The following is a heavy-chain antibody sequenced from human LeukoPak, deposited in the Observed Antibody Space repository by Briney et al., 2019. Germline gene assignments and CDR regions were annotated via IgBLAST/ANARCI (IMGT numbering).Heavy chain of an antibody. CDR2: IKTKTDGGTT. Sequence: GGSLRLSCAASGFTFTYAWMSWVRQAPGKGLGWVGRIKTKTDGGTTDYAAPVKGRFTISRDDLKNTVYLQMNSLKTEDTAVYYCAKGRYSGYCSGGNCYADYFDSWGQGALVTVSS. V-gene: IGHV3-15*01. D-gene: IGHD2-15*01. CDR3: AKGRYSGYCSGGNCYADYFDS. CDR1: GFTFTYAW. J-gene: IGHJ4*02.